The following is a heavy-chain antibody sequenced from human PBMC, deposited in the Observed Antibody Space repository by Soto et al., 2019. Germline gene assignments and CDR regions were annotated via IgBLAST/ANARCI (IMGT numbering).Heavy chain of an antibody. Sequence: QVQLVQSGAEVKKPGSSVKVSCKASGGTFSSYAISWVRQAPGQGLEWMGGIIPIFGTANYAQKFQGRVTITAEESTSTAYMELSSLRSEDTAVYYCASLSGYCSGGSCYGGTDAFDIWGQGTMVTVSS. CDR2: IIPIFGTA. CDR1: GGTFSSYA. CDR3: ASLSGYCSGGSCYGGTDAFDI. D-gene: IGHD2-15*01. V-gene: IGHV1-69*01. J-gene: IGHJ3*02.